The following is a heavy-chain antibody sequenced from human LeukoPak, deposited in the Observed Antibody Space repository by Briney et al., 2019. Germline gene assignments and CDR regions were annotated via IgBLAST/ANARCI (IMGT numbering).Heavy chain of an antibody. J-gene: IGHJ4*02. V-gene: IGHV3-9*01. CDR2: ISWNSGSI. Sequence: GGSLRLSCAASGFTLDDYAMHWVRHAPGKGLEWVSGISWNSGSIGYADSVKGRFTISRDNAKNSLYLQMNSLRAEDTALYYCAKGFHQLLYYFDYWGQGTLVTVSS. CDR3: AKGFHQLLYYFDY. D-gene: IGHD2-2*01. CDR1: GFTLDDYA.